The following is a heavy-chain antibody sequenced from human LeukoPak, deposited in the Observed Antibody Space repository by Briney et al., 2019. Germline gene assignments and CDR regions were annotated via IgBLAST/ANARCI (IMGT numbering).Heavy chain of an antibody. CDR3: AGPWGLLSSYYFDY. CDR2: ISAYIGNT. D-gene: IGHD7-27*01. J-gene: IGHJ4*02. CDR1: GYTFTSYG. V-gene: IGHV1-18*01. Sequence: GASVKVSCKASGYTFTSYGISWVRQAPGQGLEWMGWISAYIGNTNYAQKLQGRVTMTTDTSTSTAYMELRSLRSDDTAVYYCAGPWGLLSSYYFDYWGQGTLVTVSS.